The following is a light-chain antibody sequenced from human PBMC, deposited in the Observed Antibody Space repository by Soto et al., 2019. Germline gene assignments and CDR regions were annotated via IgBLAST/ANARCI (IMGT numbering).Light chain of an antibody. CDR3: SSFTDSTTLYV. CDR1: SNDF. Sequence: QSVLTQPASVSGSPGQSITISCTGTSNDFVSWYQQHPGKAPELIIYEVNNRPSQISDRFSASKSGSTASLTISGLQAADEATYYCSSFTDSTTLYVFGAGTKV. V-gene: IGLV2-14*01. J-gene: IGLJ1*01. CDR2: EVN.